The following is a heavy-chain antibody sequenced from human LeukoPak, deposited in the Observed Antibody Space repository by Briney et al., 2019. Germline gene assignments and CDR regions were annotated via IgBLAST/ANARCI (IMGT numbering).Heavy chain of an antibody. Sequence: ASVTVSCKASGYTFTIYYMHWVRQAPGQGLEWMGKINPSGGSTNYAQKFQGRVTMTRDTSTSTVYMELSSLRSEDTAVYYCARVVGGIVPGGRDAFDIWGQGTMVTVSS. CDR3: ARVVGGIVPGGRDAFDI. J-gene: IGHJ3*02. D-gene: IGHD2-2*01. CDR1: GYTFTIYY. CDR2: INPSGGST. V-gene: IGHV1-46*01.